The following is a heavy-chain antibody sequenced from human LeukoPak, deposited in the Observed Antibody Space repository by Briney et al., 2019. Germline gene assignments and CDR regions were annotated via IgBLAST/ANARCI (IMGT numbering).Heavy chain of an antibody. CDR2: INPTGGRT. CDR3: ARGGDLGDPHGPGNYYYYMDV. J-gene: IGHJ6*03. Sequence: ASVKVSCKASGYTFTNYYMHWVRQAPGQRLEWMGMINPTGGRTGYAQNFQGRVTMTRDMSTSTVYMELSSLRSEDTAVYYCARGGDLGDPHGPGNYYYYMDVWGKGTTVTVSS. V-gene: IGHV1-46*01. CDR1: GYTFTNYY. D-gene: IGHD3-16*01.